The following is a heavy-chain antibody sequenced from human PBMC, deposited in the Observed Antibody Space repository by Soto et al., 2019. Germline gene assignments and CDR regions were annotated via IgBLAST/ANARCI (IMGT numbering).Heavy chain of an antibody. CDR1: GGSFNNYA. J-gene: IGHJ6*02. CDR3: AVAMVREILIFESSGMHV. D-gene: IGHD3-10*01. Sequence: QVHLVQSGAEVKKPGSSVKVSCKTSGGSFNNYAVSWVRQAPGQGLEWMGGIIPNFDTPKYAQKFQDRVTIIADESTTTAYMERRSLRSNDTAVYYCAVAMVREILIFESSGMHVWGQGTTVIVSS. V-gene: IGHV1-69*01. CDR2: IIPNFDTP.